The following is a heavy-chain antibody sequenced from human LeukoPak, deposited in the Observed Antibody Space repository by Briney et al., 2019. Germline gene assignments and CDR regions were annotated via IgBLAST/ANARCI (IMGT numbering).Heavy chain of an antibody. D-gene: IGHD3-16*01. CDR3: AKVTGGDMITYGGLDY. CDR1: GFTSSSYA. V-gene: IGHV3-23*01. CDR2: ISGGSGST. Sequence: GGSLRLSCAASGFTSSSYAMCWVRQAPGKGLAWVSTISGGSGSTYCADSVKGRFTISRDNSKNTLYLQMNSLRAEDTAVYYCAKVTGGDMITYGGLDYWGQGTLVTVSS. J-gene: IGHJ4*02.